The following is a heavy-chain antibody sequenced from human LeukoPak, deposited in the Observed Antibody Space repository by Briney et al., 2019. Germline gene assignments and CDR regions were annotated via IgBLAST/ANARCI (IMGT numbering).Heavy chain of an antibody. CDR2: INHSGST. CDR3: ARVFRRITIFGVVNYYFDY. Sequence: SETLSLTCAVYGGSFRGYYWSWIRQPPGKGLEWIGEINHSGSTNYNPPLKSRVTISVDTSKTKFSLKLSSVTAADTAVYYCARVFRRITIFGVVNYYFDYWGQGTLVTVSS. J-gene: IGHJ4*02. V-gene: IGHV4-34*01. D-gene: IGHD3-3*01. CDR1: GGSFRGYY.